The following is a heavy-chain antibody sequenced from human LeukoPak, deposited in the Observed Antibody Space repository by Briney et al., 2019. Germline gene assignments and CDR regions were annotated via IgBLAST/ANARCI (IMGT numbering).Heavy chain of an antibody. CDR3: ATIRYSGNYALFDS. CDR1: EYTLTELS. D-gene: IGHD1-26*01. Sequence: ASVKVSCKVSEYTLTELSMHWVRQAPGKGLEWMGGFDPEDDETIYAQNFQGRVSMTEDTSTDTAYMELSSLRSEGTAVYYCATIRYSGNYALFDSWGQGTLVTVSS. J-gene: IGHJ4*02. V-gene: IGHV1-24*01. CDR2: FDPEDDET.